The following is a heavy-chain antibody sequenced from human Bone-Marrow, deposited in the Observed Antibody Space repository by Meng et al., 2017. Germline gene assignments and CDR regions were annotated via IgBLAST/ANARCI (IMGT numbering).Heavy chain of an antibody. CDR2: IYYRGST. V-gene: IGHV4-39*01. CDR3: ARRGGSSSGNVDY. J-gene: IGHJ4*02. Sequence: QLQLQELGPGLVKPPETLSLTCPVSGGSIRSNTYYWGWIRQPPGKGLEWIGTIYYRGSTYYNPSLKSRVTISVDTSKNQFSLKLSSVTAADTAVYYCARRGGSSSGNVDYWGQGTLVTVSS. CDR1: GGSIRSNTYY. D-gene: IGHD6-6*01.